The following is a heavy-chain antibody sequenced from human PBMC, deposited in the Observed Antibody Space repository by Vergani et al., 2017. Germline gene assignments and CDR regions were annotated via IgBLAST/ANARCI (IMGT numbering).Heavy chain of an antibody. CDR2: IYYSGST. J-gene: IGHJ4*02. V-gene: IGHV4-59*01. CDR1: GGSISSYY. Sequence: QVQLQESGPGLVKPSETLSLTCTVSGGSISSYYWSWIRQPPVKGLEWIGYIYYSGSTNYNPSLKSRVTISVDTSKNQFSLKLSAVTAADTAVYYCARDQGSSWYYFDYWGQGTLVTVSS. CDR3: ARDQGSSWYYFDY. D-gene: IGHD6-13*01.